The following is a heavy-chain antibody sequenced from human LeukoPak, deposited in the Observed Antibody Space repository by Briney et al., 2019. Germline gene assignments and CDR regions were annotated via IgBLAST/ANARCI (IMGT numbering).Heavy chain of an antibody. J-gene: IGHJ4*02. CDR2: IYYSGST. Sequence: KSSETLSLTCTVSGGSISSYYWSWIRQPPGKGLEWIGYIYYSGSTNYNPSLKSRVTISVDTSKNQFSLKLSSVTAADTAVYYCAAVVEYSSGWYGSDYWGQGTLVTVSS. CDR3: AAVVEYSSGWYGSDY. CDR1: GGSISSYY. D-gene: IGHD6-19*01. V-gene: IGHV4-59*01.